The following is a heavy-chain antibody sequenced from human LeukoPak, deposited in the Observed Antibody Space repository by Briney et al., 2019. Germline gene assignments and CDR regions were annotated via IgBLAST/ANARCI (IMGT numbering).Heavy chain of an antibody. CDR1: GYTFTSYG. Sequence: GASVEVSCKASGYTFTSYGISWVRQAPGQGLEWMGWISAYNGNTNYAQKLQGRVTMTTDTSTSTAYMELRSLRSDDTAVYYCARVLTYYYDSSGYLDAFDIWGQGTMVTVSS. V-gene: IGHV1-18*01. CDR2: ISAYNGNT. CDR3: ARVLTYYYDSSGYLDAFDI. J-gene: IGHJ3*02. D-gene: IGHD3-22*01.